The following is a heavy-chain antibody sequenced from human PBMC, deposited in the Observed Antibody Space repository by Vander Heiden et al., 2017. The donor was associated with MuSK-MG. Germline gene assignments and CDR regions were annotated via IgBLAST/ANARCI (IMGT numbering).Heavy chain of an antibody. Sequence: QVQLVQSGAEGKKPGSSVKVSCKASGGTFSSYAISWVRQAPGQGLEWMGRIIPILGIANYAQKFQGRVTITADKSTSTAYMELSSLRSEDTAVYYCARVDCSGGSCYAEYFQHWGQGTLVTVSS. J-gene: IGHJ1*01. V-gene: IGHV1-69*04. CDR3: ARVDCSGGSCYAEYFQH. D-gene: IGHD2-15*01. CDR1: GGTFSSYA. CDR2: IIPILGIA.